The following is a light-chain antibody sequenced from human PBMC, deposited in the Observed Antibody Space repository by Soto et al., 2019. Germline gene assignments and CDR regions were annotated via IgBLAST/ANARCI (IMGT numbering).Light chain of an antibody. J-gene: IGKJ5*01. CDR2: GGS. V-gene: IGKV3-20*01. CDR1: QSVSSSY. Sequence: EIVLTQSPGTLSLSPGERANLSCRTSQSVSSSYLAWYQQKPGQAPRLLIYGGSSRAAGIPDRFSGSGSGTDFTLTISRLEPEDSAVYSCQQYGSSPRTFGQGTRLEIK. CDR3: QQYGSSPRT.